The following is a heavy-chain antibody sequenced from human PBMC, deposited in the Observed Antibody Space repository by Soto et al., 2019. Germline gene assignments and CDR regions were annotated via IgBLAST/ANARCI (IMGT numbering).Heavy chain of an antibody. J-gene: IGHJ6*02. D-gene: IGHD1-7*01. Sequence: ASVKVSCKASGYTFTSYDINWVRQATGQGLERMGRMNPNSGNTGYAQKFQGRVTMTRNTSISTAYMELSSLRSEDTAVYYCARRYFEYNWNYVNYYYRMDVWGQGTTVTVSS. CDR1: GYTFTSYD. V-gene: IGHV1-8*01. CDR2: MNPNSGNT. CDR3: ARRYFEYNWNYVNYYYRMDV.